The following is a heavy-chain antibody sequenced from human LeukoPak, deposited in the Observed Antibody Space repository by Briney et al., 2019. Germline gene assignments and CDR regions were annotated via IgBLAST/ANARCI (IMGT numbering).Heavy chain of an antibody. CDR1: GLTFSRYW. J-gene: IGHJ4*02. V-gene: IGHV3-74*01. CDR3: ASRDQSCSGDTCYPIDY. Sequence: PAGGSLRLSCAASGLTFSRYWMHWVRQAPGKGLVWVSRINSEGSSTSYADSVKGRFTISRDNAKNTLYLQMNSLRAEDTAVYYCASRDQSCSGDTCYPIDYWGQGTLVTVSS. D-gene: IGHD2-15*01. CDR2: INSEGSST.